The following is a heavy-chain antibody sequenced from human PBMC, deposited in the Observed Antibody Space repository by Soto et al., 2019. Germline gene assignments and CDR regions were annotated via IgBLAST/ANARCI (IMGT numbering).Heavy chain of an antibody. D-gene: IGHD2-21*02. Sequence: QVQLQESGPGLVKPSQTLSLTCTVSGGSISSGGYYWSWIRQHPGKGLEWIGYIYYSGSTYYNPSLKSRVTISVDTSKNRFSLKLSSVTAADTAVYYCARPGGGNSRDWYFDLWGRGTLVTVSS. CDR1: GGSISSGGYY. V-gene: IGHV4-31*03. CDR2: IYYSGST. CDR3: ARPGGGNSRDWYFDL. J-gene: IGHJ2*01.